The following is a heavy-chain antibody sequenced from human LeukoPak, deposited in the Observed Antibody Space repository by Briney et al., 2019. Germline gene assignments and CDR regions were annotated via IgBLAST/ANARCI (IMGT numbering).Heavy chain of an antibody. CDR2: IYYSGST. D-gene: IGHD5-24*01. V-gene: IGHV4-61*08. CDR3: ARRKDGYNCLDY. CDR1: GGSISSGGYY. Sequence: PSETLSLTCTVSGGSISSGGYYWSWIRQHPGKGLEWIGYIYYSGSTNYNPSLKSRVTISVDTSKNQFSLKLSSVTAADTAVYYCARRKDGYNCLDYWGQGTLVTVSS. J-gene: IGHJ4*02.